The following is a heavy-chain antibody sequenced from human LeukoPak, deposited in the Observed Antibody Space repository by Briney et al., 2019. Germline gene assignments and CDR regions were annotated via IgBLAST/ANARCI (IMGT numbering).Heavy chain of an antibody. CDR2: ISGSGGSP. V-gene: IGHV3-23*01. D-gene: IGHD3-9*01. Sequence: GGSLRLSCAASGFTFSSYAMSWVRQAPGKGLEWVSIISGSGGSPYYADSVKGRFTISRDNSKNTLYLQMNSLRTEDTAVYYCARATDWLFDYWGQGTLVTVSS. CDR3: ARATDWLFDY. CDR1: GFTFSSYA. J-gene: IGHJ4*02.